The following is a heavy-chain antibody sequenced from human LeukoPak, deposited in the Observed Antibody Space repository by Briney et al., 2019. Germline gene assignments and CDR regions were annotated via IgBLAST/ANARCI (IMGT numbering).Heavy chain of an antibody. V-gene: IGHV3-7*01. D-gene: IGHD2-15*01. Sequence: GGSLRLSCTASGFPLSNHWMSWVRQAPGKGLEWVANIKQDGSEKYYVDSVKGRFTISRDNAKNSLYLQMNSLRAEDTAVYYCAREVVSIPSYFESWGQGTRVTVSS. CDR3: AREVVSIPSYFES. J-gene: IGHJ4*02. CDR1: GFPLSNHW. CDR2: IKQDGSEK.